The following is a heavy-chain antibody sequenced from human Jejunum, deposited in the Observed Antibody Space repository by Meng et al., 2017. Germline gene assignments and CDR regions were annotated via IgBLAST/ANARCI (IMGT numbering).Heavy chain of an antibody. D-gene: IGHD3-3*01. Sequence: QVQLVQSGVGVKKPGASVKVCCKASGYTFNTYGISWVRQAPGQGLEWMGWINAYNGNTNYEEKLQGRVTMTTDTSTSTAYMELRNLRSDDTAAYYCARVASFVSDYWGQGTLVTVSS. CDR2: INAYNGNT. CDR1: GYTFNTYG. J-gene: IGHJ4*02. CDR3: ARVASFVSDY. V-gene: IGHV1-18*01.